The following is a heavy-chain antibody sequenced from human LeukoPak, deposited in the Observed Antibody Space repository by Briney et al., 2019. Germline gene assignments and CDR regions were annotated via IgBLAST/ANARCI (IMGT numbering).Heavy chain of an antibody. D-gene: IGHD6-25*01. CDR2: ISYDGSNK. CDR1: GFTFSSYA. CDR3: AREGIAAGSNWFDP. V-gene: IGHV3-30*04. Sequence: GRSLRPSCAASGFTFSSYAMHWVRQAPGKGLEWVAVISYDGSNKYYADSVKGRFTISRDNAKNSLYLQMNSLRAEDTAVYYCAREGIAAGSNWFDPWGQGTLVTVSS. J-gene: IGHJ5*02.